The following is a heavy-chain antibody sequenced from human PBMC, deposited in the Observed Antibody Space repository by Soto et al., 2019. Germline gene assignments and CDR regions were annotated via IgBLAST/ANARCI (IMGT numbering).Heavy chain of an antibody. D-gene: IGHD3-16*01. Sequence: PSETLSLTCTVSGGSISSGGYYWSWIPQHPGKGLEWIGYIYYSGSTYYNPSLKRPVNISVDTSNNQFSLKLSSVTAADTAIYYCARWGHPAVKAFDIWGQGTTVTVSS. J-gene: IGHJ3*02. CDR1: GGSISSGGYY. CDR3: ARWGHPAVKAFDI. CDR2: IYYSGST. V-gene: IGHV4-31*01.